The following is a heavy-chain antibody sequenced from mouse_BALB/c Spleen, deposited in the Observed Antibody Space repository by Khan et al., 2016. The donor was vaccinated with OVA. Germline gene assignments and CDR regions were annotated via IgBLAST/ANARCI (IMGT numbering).Heavy chain of an antibody. D-gene: IGHD2-10*01. CDR2: IWGDGST. J-gene: IGHJ4*01. CDR1: GFSLTDYG. CDR3: ARAYYGNYREAMDY. V-gene: IGHV2-6-7*01. Sequence: VELVESGPGLVAPSQSLSITCAVSGFSLTDYGVNWVRQPPGKGLEWLGMIWGDGSTDYNSALKSRLNLSKDNSKSQVFLKMNSLQTDDTARYYCARAYYGNYREAMDYWGRGTSVTVSS.